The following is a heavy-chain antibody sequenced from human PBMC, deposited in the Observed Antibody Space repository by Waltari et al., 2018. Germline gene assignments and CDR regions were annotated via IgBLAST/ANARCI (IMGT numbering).Heavy chain of an antibody. CDR3: ASQITMIGLWRY. D-gene: IGHD3-22*01. J-gene: IGHJ4*02. CDR1: GGSISSSSYY. V-gene: IGHV4-39*01. Sequence: QLQLQESGPGLVKPSETLSLTCTVSGGSISSSSYYWGWIRQPPGKGLEWIGSIYYSGSTYYNPSLKSRVTISVDTSKNQFSLKLSSVTAADTAVYYCASQITMIGLWRYWGQGTLVTVSS. CDR2: IYYSGST.